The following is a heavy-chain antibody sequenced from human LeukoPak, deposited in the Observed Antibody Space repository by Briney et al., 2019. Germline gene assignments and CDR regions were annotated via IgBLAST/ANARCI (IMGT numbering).Heavy chain of an antibody. V-gene: IGHV3-23*01. CDR1: GFTFSSYA. CDR2: ISGSGGST. CDR3: AKVGITMVRGVSYFDY. J-gene: IGHJ4*02. Sequence: TGGSLSLSCAASGFTFSSYAMSWVRQAPGKGLEWVSAISGSGGSTYYADSVKGRLTISRDNSKNTLYLQMNSLRAEDTAVYYCAKVGITMVRGVSYFDYWGQGTLVTVSS. D-gene: IGHD3-10*01.